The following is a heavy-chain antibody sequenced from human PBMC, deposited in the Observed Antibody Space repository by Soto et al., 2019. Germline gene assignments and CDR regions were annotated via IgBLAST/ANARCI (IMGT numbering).Heavy chain of an antibody. J-gene: IGHJ5*02. CDR1: GGSFSGYY. CDR2: INHSGST. CDR3: ARASGYSSGWYHGNWFDP. Sequence: SETLSLTCAVYGGSFSGYYWSWIRQPPGKGLEWIGEINHSGSTNYNPSLKSRVTISVDTSKNQFSLKLSSVTAADTAVYYCARASGYSSGWYHGNWFDPWGQGTLVTVS. D-gene: IGHD6-19*01. V-gene: IGHV4-34*01.